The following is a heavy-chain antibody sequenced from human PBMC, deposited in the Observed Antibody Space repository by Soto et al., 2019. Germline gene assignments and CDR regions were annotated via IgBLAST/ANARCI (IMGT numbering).Heavy chain of an antibody. V-gene: IGHV1-69*12. CDR3: ARGNHRWLQLWYFDL. CDR1: GGTFSNYP. J-gene: IGHJ2*01. D-gene: IGHD5-12*01. Sequence: QVQLVQSGAEGKKPGSSVKVSCKASGGTFSNYPISWVRQAPGQGLEWMGGIIPIFGTVNYAQKFQGRVTITADESTSKAYMELSSLRSEDTAVYYCARGNHRWLQLWYFDLWGRGTLVTVSS. CDR2: IIPIFGTV.